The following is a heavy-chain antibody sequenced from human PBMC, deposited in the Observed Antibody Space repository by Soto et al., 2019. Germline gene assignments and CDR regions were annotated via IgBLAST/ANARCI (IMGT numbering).Heavy chain of an antibody. CDR3: VRGDSRDY. CDR1: GFSFSTVT. V-gene: IGHV3-21*06. J-gene: IGHJ4*02. Sequence: EVQLVESGGCLVKPGGSLRLSCAASGFSFSTVTMNWVRQAPGKGLEWVSSIGRTSIDMYYIDSVKGRFTISRDNTKSSLYLQMNSLRVEDTAVYYCVRGDSRDYWGQGTRVTVSS. CDR2: IGRTSIDM. D-gene: IGHD2-15*01.